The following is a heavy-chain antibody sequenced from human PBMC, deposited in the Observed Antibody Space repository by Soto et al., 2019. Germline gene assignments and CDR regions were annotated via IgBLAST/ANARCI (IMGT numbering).Heavy chain of an antibody. V-gene: IGHV3-7*03. Sequence: GGSLSLSCAASGFTFSSYWMSWVRQAPGKGLEWVANIKQDGSEKYYVDSVKGRFTISRDNAKNSLYLQMNSLRAEDTAAYYCATNYYDSSGYYPDAFDIWGQGTMVTVSS. D-gene: IGHD3-22*01. CDR1: GFTFSSYW. CDR3: ATNYYDSSGYYPDAFDI. CDR2: IKQDGSEK. J-gene: IGHJ3*02.